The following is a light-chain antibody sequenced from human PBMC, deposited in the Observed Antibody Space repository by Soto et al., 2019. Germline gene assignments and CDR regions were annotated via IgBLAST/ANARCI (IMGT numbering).Light chain of an antibody. CDR3: QQYDSFPPST. Sequence: EIVLTQSPGIMYLSPGERATLSCRASQTVGRSFLAWYQQKPGKSPRLLIFGPSIMATGIPDRFSGGGSGSAFTITISRPDPEVFAVHDCQQYDSFPPSTFGQGTWVEV. J-gene: IGKJ1*01. CDR1: QTVGRSF. CDR2: GPS. V-gene: IGKV3-20*01.